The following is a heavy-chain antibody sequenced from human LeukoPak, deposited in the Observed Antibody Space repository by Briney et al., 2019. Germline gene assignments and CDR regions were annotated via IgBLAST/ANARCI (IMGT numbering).Heavy chain of an antibody. CDR1: GYTFTSYG. CDR3: ARGYDSSGYYESFDY. V-gene: IGHV1-18*01. J-gene: IGHJ4*02. CDR2: ISAYNGNT. Sequence: GASVKVSCKASGYTFTSYGISWVRQAPGQGLEWMGWISAYNGNTNYAQKLQGRVTMTTDTSTSTAYMELRSLRSDDTAVYYCARGYDSSGYYESFDYWGQGTLVTVSS. D-gene: IGHD3-22*01.